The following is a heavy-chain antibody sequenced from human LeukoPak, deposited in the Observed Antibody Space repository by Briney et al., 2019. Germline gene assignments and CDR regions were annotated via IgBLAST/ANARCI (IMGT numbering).Heavy chain of an antibody. J-gene: IGHJ5*02. CDR1: GGSISSYY. Sequence: SETLSLTCSVSGGSISSYYWSWIRQPAGKGLEWIGRMYTSGSTKYNPSLKSRVTMSVDTSQNQFSLKLNSVTAADTAVYYCARTYLQGWFDPWGQGTLVTVSS. CDR2: MYTSGST. D-gene: IGHD4-4*01. V-gene: IGHV4-4*07. CDR3: ARTYLQGWFDP.